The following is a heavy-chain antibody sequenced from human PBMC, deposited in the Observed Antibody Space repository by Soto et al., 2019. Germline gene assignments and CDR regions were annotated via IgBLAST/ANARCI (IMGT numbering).Heavy chain of an antibody. J-gene: IGHJ6*02. V-gene: IGHV4-31*03. D-gene: IGHD3-10*01. CDR2: IYYSGGT. CDR3: ARMDYYGSGRVDV. CDR1: GGSISSGGYY. Sequence: QVQLQESGPGLVKPSQTLSLTCTVSGGSISSGGYYWSWIRQHPGKGLEWIGHIYYSGGTYYNPSLKSRITISIDTSNNQFSLKLNSVTAADTAVYYCARMDYYGSGRVDVWGQGTTVTVSS.